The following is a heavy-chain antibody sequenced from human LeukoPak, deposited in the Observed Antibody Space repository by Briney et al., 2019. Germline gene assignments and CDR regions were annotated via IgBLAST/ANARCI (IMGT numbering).Heavy chain of an antibody. Sequence: SETLSLTCTVSGGSISSSRYYWGWIRQPPGKGLEWIGTMYHSGRTYYNPSLKSRVTISVDTFKNQFSLKLSSVTAADTAVYYCARGVEYSSSFFDYWGPGTLVTVSS. CDR1: GGSISSSRYY. D-gene: IGHD6-6*01. CDR3: ARGVEYSSSFFDY. J-gene: IGHJ4*02. CDR2: MYHSGRT. V-gene: IGHV4-39*07.